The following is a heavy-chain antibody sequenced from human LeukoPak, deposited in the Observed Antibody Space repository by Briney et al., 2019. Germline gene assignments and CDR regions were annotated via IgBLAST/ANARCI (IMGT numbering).Heavy chain of an antibody. V-gene: IGHV3-23*01. J-gene: IGHJ6*02. CDR2: ISGSGGNT. D-gene: IGHD6-13*01. Sequence: PGGSLRLSCAASGFTFSSYAMSWVRQAPGKGLEWVSAISGSGGNTYYADSVKGRFTISRDNAKNSLYLQMNSLRAEDTAVYYCARAPARRSSWYRDYYYGMDVWGQGTTVTVSS. CDR1: GFTFSSYA. CDR3: ARAPARRSSWYRDYYYGMDV.